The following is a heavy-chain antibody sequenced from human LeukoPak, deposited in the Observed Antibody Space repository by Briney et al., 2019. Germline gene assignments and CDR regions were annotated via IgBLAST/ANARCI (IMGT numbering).Heavy chain of an antibody. V-gene: IGHV3-30*04. D-gene: IGHD2-21*02. CDR1: GYTFSNYA. CDR3: ARSLVTAIRDGMDV. CDR2: ISYDGSSK. Sequence: PGGSLRLSCVASGYTFSNYAMSWVRQAPGKGLEWVAVISYDGSSKYYADSAKGRFTVSRDNSKNTLYLEMNSLRGEDTAVYYCARSLVTAIRDGMDVWGQGTTVTVSS. J-gene: IGHJ6*02.